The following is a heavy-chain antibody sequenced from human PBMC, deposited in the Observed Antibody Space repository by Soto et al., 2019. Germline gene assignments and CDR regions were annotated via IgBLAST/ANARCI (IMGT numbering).Heavy chain of an antibody. V-gene: IGHV3-23*01. CDR3: AKVSSSWQQYFDY. D-gene: IGHD6-13*01. J-gene: IGHJ4*02. Sequence: EVQLLESGGGLVQPGGSLRLSCAASGFTFSSYAMTWVRQAPGKGLEWVSAISGSGGSTYYADSVKGRFTISRDNSKNTLYLQMNSLRAEDTAVYYCAKVSSSWQQYFDYWGQGTLVTVSS. CDR2: ISGSGGST. CDR1: GFTFSSYA.